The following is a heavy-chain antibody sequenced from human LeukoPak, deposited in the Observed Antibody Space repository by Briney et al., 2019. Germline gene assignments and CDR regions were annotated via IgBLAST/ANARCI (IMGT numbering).Heavy chain of an antibody. Sequence: ASVKVSCKASGYTFTGYYMHWVRQAPGQGLEWVGWINPNSGGTNYAQKFQGWVTMTRDTSISTAYMEMSRLRSDDTAVYYCARDRGPTYSYGYQAEYYGMDVWGQGTTVTVSS. CDR3: ARDRGPTYSYGYQAEYYGMDV. D-gene: IGHD5-18*01. J-gene: IGHJ6*02. CDR2: INPNSGGT. V-gene: IGHV1-2*04. CDR1: GYTFTGYY.